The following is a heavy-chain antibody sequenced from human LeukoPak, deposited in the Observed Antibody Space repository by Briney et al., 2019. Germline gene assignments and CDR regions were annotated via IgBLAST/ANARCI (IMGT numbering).Heavy chain of an antibody. D-gene: IGHD3-3*01. CDR1: GFTFSDYY. V-gene: IGHV3-11*04. J-gene: IGHJ5*02. CDR2: ISSSGSTI. CDR3: ARDGETYYDFWSGYYIGWFDP. Sequence: GGSLRLSCAASGFTFSDYYMSWIRQAPGKGLEWVSYISSSGSTIYYADSVKGRFTISRDNAKNSLYLQMNSLRAEDTAVYYCARDGETYYDFWSGYYIGWFDPWGQGTLVTVSS.